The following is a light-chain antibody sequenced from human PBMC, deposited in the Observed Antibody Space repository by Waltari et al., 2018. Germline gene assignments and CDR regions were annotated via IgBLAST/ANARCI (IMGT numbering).Light chain of an antibody. CDR3: QQRSNWPPLFT. J-gene: IGKJ3*01. CDR1: QSVSSY. V-gene: IGKV3-11*01. Sequence: EIVLTQSPATVSVSQGERATLSCRASQSVSSYLAWYQQKPGQAPRLLIYDASNRATGIPARFSGSGSGTDFTLTISSLEPEDFAVYYCQQRSNWPPLFTFGPGTKVDIK. CDR2: DAS.